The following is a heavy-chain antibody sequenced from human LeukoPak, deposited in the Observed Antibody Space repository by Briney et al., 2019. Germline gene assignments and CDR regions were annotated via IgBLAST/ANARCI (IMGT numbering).Heavy chain of an antibody. CDR3: ARDQNGAGFDS. J-gene: IGHJ4*02. Sequence: PGGSLRLSCAASGFTFNAYSMNWVRQAPGKGLEWISHINSGTNDIYYADSVKGRFTISRDSAKNSLLLQMNSLRADDTAIYYCARDQNGAGFDSWGQGTLVTVSS. CDR1: GFTFNAYS. CDR2: INSGTNDI. D-gene: IGHD4-17*01. V-gene: IGHV3-21*05.